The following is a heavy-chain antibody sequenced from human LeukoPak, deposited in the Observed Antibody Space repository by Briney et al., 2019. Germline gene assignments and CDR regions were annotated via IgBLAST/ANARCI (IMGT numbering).Heavy chain of an antibody. CDR3: ARLSLRQPSTVIKKASYSFDY. J-gene: IGHJ4*02. Sequence: SETLSLTCAVYGGSFSGYYWNWIRQPPGKGREWIGGINHSGSTNYNPSLKSRVTISVDTSKSQFYLKLSYVTAADTAVYYCARLSLRQPSTVIKKASYSFDYWGQGTLVTVSS. CDR2: INHSGST. V-gene: IGHV4-34*01. CDR1: GGSFSGYY. D-gene: IGHD4-23*01.